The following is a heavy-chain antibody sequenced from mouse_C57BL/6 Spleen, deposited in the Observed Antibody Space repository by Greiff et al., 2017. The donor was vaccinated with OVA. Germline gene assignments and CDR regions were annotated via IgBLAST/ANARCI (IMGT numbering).Heavy chain of an antibody. D-gene: IGHD2-3*01. CDR2: ISSGSSTI. CDR3: ARDDGYYSDY. Sequence: EVKLVESGGGLVKPGGSLKLSCAASGFTFSDYGMHWVRQAPEKGLEWVAYISSGSSTIYYADTVKGRFTISRDNAKNTLFLQMTSLRSEDTAMYYCARDDGYYSDYWGQGTTLTVSS. V-gene: IGHV5-17*01. CDR1: GFTFSDYG. J-gene: IGHJ2*01.